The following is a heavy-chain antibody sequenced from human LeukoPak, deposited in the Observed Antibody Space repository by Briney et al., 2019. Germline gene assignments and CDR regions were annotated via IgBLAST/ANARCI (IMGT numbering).Heavy chain of an antibody. CDR3: AAGHCSSTSCSDYYYYMDV. D-gene: IGHD2-2*01. CDR1: GGSISSGGYY. CDR2: IYYSGST. V-gene: IGHV4-31*03. Sequence: PSETLSFTCTVSGGSISSGGYYWSWIRQHPGKGLEWIGYIYYSGSTYYNPSLKSRVTISVDTSKNQFSLKLSSVTAADTAVYYCAAGHCSSTSCSDYYYYMDVWGKGTTVTVSS. J-gene: IGHJ6*03.